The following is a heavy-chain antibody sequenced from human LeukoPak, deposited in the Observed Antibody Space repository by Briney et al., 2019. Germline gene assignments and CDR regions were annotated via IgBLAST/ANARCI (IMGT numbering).Heavy chain of an antibody. D-gene: IGHD3-10*01. CDR3: ARAHYYGSGRHFDY. CDR1: GFTFSSYA. J-gene: IGHJ4*02. Sequence: GRSLRLSCAASGFTFSSYAMHWVRQAPGKGLVWVSRINSDGSSTSYADSVKGRFTISRDNAKNTLYLQMNSLRAEDTAVYYCARAHYYGSGRHFDYWAQGTLVTVSS. CDR2: INSDGSST. V-gene: IGHV3-74*01.